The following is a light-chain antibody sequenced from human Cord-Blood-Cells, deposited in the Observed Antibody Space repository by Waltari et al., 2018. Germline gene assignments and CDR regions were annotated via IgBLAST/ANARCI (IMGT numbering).Light chain of an antibody. CDR2: DAS. CDR3: QQYNSYSWT. J-gene: IGKJ1*01. V-gene: IGKV1-5*01. CDR1: QRISSW. Sequence: DIQMTQSPSTLSASVGDRVTITLRPRQRISSWLAWYQQKPGKAPKLLIYDASSLESGVPSRFSGSGSGTEFTLTISSLQPDDFATYYCQQYNSYSWTFGQGTKVEIK.